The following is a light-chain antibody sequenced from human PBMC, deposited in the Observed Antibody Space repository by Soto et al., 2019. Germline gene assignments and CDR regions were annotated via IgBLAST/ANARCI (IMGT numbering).Light chain of an antibody. Sequence: DIQMTQSPSSLSASVGDRVTITCRASQSISSYLNWYQQKPGKAPKLLIYAASSLQSGVPSRFSGSGSGTDFTLTISSLQPEDFATYYCQQSYSTHSITFGQETRLEIK. V-gene: IGKV1-39*01. CDR2: AAS. CDR1: QSISSY. CDR3: QQSYSTHSIT. J-gene: IGKJ5*01.